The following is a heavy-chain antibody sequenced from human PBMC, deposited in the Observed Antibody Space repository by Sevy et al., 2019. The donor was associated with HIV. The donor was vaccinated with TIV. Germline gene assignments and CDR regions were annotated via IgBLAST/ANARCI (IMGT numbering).Heavy chain of an antibody. D-gene: IGHD5-18*01. Sequence: GGYLRLSCAASGISFSDHYMSWIRQAPGKGLEWVSYISSSGGSVYYADSVKGRLTISRDNDKKSLYLQMNNLRFEDTAAYHCAGAQTSRPIRGYSDDAFDIWGRGTPVTVSS. J-gene: IGHJ3*02. V-gene: IGHV3-11*04. CDR1: GISFSDHY. CDR3: AGAQTSRPIRGYSDDAFDI. CDR2: ISSSGGSV.